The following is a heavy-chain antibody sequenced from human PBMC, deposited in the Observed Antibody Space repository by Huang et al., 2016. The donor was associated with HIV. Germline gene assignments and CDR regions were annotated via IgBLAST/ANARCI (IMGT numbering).Heavy chain of an antibody. Sequence: QVQLVQSGAEAQKPGASVKVSCKASGYPFTGSYVHWVRQAPGQGLEGVGWINPNRGGTNYARKFQGRVTMTRDTSISTAYLELRRLRSDDTAVYYCAGIFSGDYGDTAFDIWGQGTMVTVS. J-gene: IGHJ3*02. CDR3: AGIFSGDYGDTAFDI. CDR1: GYPFTGSY. CDR2: INPNRGGT. V-gene: IGHV1-2*02. D-gene: IGHD4-17*01.